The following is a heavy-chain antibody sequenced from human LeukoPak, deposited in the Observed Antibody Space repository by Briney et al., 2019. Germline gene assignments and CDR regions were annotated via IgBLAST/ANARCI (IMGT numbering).Heavy chain of an antibody. J-gene: IGHJ4*02. CDR2: ISSSGSTI. V-gene: IGHV3-48*03. CDR3: ARGGVCSSTSCYLSHFDY. D-gene: IGHD2-2*01. CDR1: GFTFSRYE. Sequence: PGGSLRLSCAASGFTFSRYEMNWVRQAPGKGLEWVSYISSSGSTIYYADSVKGRFTISRDNAKNSLYLQMNRLRAEDTAVYYCARGGVCSSTSCYLSHFDYWGQGTLVTVSS.